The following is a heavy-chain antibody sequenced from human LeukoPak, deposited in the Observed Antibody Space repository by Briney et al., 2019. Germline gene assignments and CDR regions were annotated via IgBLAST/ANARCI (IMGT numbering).Heavy chain of an antibody. J-gene: IGHJ4*02. CDR1: GFTFNNYA. V-gene: IGHV3-23*01. CDR2: ISGDGVSP. Sequence: PGGSLRLSCAASGFTFNNYALTWVRQTPGKGLECVSAISGDGVSPYYADSVRGRFTISRDNSKNTLYLQMNSLRAEDTAVYYCASEASFDYWGQGTLVTVSS. CDR3: ASEASFDY.